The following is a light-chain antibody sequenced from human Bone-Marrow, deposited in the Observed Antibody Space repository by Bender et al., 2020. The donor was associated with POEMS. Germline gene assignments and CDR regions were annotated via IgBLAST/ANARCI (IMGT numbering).Light chain of an antibody. CDR2: DVS. CDR1: SNDVGALNY. CDR3: GSYTTSSSFVL. V-gene: IGLV2-14*03. J-gene: IGLJ2*01. Sequence: QSALTQPASVSGSPGQSITISCTGSSNDVGALNYVSWYQHHPGEDPKLIIYDVSVRPSGVSTRFSGSRSGNTASLTISGLQAEDEADYYCGSYTTSSSFVLFGGGTQVTVL.